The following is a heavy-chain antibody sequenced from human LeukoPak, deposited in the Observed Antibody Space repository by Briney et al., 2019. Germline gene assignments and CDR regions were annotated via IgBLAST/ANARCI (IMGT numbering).Heavy chain of an antibody. J-gene: IGHJ4*02. CDR1: GFTFSKYG. CDR2: IRNDGRNK. Sequence: GGSLRLSCAASGFTFSKYGMYWVRQAPGKGLEWVAFIRNDGRNKYYTDSVKGRFTISRDNSKNTLYLQMNSLKAEDTAVYYCAKGLNYGDLLDYWGQGTLVTVSS. CDR3: AKGLNYGDLLDY. V-gene: IGHV3-30*02. D-gene: IGHD4-17*01.